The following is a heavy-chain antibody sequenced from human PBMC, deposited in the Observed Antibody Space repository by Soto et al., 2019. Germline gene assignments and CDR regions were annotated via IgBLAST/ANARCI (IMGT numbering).Heavy chain of an antibody. Sequence: GGSLRLSCAASGFTFSSYGMHWVRQAPGKGLEWVAVIWYDGSNKYYADSVKGRFTISRDNSKNTLYLQMNSLRAEDTAVYYCAREGQFGAFDIWGQGTMVTVSS. CDR1: GFTFSSYG. CDR2: IWYDGSNK. CDR3: AREGQFGAFDI. J-gene: IGHJ3*02. V-gene: IGHV3-33*01. D-gene: IGHD3-3*01.